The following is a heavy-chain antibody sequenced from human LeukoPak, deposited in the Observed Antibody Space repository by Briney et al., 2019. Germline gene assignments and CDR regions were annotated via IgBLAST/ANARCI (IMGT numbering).Heavy chain of an antibody. CDR2: MYYRGNT. Sequence: SETLSLTCTVSGGSISSITYYWGWIRQPPGKGLEWVGHMYYRGNTFYNPSLKSRVTISVDTSKNQFSLKLRSVTAADTAVYCARLYGNYQNYFDYWGQGTLVTVS. CDR3: ARLYGNYQNYFDY. D-gene: IGHD1-7*01. CDR1: GGSISSITYY. J-gene: IGHJ4*02. V-gene: IGHV4-39*07.